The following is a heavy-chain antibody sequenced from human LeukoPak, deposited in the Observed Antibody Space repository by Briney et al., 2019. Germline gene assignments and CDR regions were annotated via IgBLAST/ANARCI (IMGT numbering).Heavy chain of an antibody. J-gene: IGHJ4*02. CDR2: IQYDGSNK. Sequence: PGGSLRLSCAASGFTFSSLGMHWVRQAPGKGLEWVAFIQYDGSNKYYADSVKGRLTISRDNSKNTLYLQMDSLRAEDTAVYYCARRYLEKSRYRHFDSWGQGARVTVSS. CDR3: ARRYLEKSRYRHFDS. V-gene: IGHV3-30*02. D-gene: IGHD5-12*01. CDR1: GFTFSSLG.